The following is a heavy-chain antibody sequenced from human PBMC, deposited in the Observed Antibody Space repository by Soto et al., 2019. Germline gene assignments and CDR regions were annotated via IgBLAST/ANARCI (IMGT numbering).Heavy chain of an antibody. Sequence: EVQLVESGGGLVAPGGSLRLSCVASGFTLTAYTMNWVRQAPGTGLEWVSSINGRSNYKYYSDSVKGRFTISRDNTQNSLFLQMSRLGPEDTATYYCVREDGVVGVSSAFDSWGQGTLVXVSS. D-gene: IGHD1-26*01. CDR1: GFTLTAYT. V-gene: IGHV3-21*02. CDR2: INGRSNYK. CDR3: VREDGVVGVSSAFDS. J-gene: IGHJ4*02.